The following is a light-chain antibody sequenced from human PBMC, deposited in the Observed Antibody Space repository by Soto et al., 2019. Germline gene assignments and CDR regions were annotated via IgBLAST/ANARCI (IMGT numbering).Light chain of an antibody. Sequence: VLTQSPGTLSLSPGEGATLSCRASQRVASALAWYLQKPGQPPRLLIYDASIRATGIPDRISGSGSERDFTLTISRLEPEDAAVYYCQQYLNAPLTVGQGTKLEIK. V-gene: IGKV3-20*01. CDR3: QQYLNAPLT. CDR1: QRVASA. J-gene: IGKJ1*01. CDR2: DAS.